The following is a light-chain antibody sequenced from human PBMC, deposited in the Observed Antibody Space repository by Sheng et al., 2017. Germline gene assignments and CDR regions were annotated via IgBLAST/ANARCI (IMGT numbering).Light chain of an antibody. V-gene: IGKV3-11*01. Sequence: EIVLTQSPATRSLSPGERATLSCRASQSVSNNLAWYQQKPGQAPRLLIYGASNRASGIPARFSGSGSGTDFTLTISSLQPEDFATYYCQQYDSYPRTFGQGTKVEI. J-gene: IGKJ1*01. CDR1: QSVSNN. CDR2: GAS. CDR3: QQYDSYPRT.